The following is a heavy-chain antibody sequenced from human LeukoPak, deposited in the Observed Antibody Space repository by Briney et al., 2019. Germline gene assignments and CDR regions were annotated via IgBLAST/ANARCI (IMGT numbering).Heavy chain of an antibody. V-gene: IGHV1-18*04. CDR3: ARAITMVRGAP. J-gene: IGHJ5*02. Sequence: EASVKVSCKASGYTFTSYGISWVRQAPGQGLEWMGWISAYSGNTNYAQKLQGRVTMTTDTSTSTAYMELRSLRSDGTAVYYCARAITMVRGAPWGQGTLVTVSS. CDR1: GYTFTSYG. D-gene: IGHD3-10*01. CDR2: ISAYSGNT.